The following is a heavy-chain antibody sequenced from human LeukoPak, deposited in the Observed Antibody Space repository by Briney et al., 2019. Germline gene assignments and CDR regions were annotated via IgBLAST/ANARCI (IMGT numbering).Heavy chain of an antibody. V-gene: IGHV4-4*07. CDR2: IYTSGST. Sequence: PSETLSLTCTVSGGSISSYYWSWIRQPAGKGLEWIGRIYTSGSTNYNPSLKSQVTMSVDTSKNQFSLKLSSVTAADTAVYHCARVGQQLWFDPWGQGTLVTVSS. D-gene: IGHD6-13*01. CDR1: GGSISSYY. J-gene: IGHJ5*02. CDR3: ARVGQQLWFDP.